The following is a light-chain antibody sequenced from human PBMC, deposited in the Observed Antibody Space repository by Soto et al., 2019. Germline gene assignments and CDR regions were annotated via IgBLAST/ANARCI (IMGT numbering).Light chain of an antibody. CDR1: QSVSGW. CDR3: QQYETFSGT. V-gene: IGKV1-5*01. CDR2: DAS. Sequence: GDTVTVTCRASQSVSGWLAWYQQKPGEAPKLLIYDASALPRGVPSRFSGSGSGTKFTLTIASLQPDDFATYYCQQYETFSGTFGQGTKVDIK. J-gene: IGKJ1*01.